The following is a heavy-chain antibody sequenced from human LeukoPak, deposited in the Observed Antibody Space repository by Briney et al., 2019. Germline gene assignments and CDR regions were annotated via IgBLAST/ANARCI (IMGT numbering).Heavy chain of an antibody. CDR2: IYHSGSA. CDR3: ARAKDSSGYYSLYYFDN. D-gene: IGHD3-22*01. Sequence: SETLSLTCTVSGGSISSGPYSWAWIRQPLGKGLEWIGYIYHSGSASYNPSLMSRLTISVDTSKNQFSLRLSSVTAADTAVYYCARAKDSSGYYSLYYFDNWGQGTLVTVSS. CDR1: GGSISSGPYS. V-gene: IGHV4-30-4*07. J-gene: IGHJ4*02.